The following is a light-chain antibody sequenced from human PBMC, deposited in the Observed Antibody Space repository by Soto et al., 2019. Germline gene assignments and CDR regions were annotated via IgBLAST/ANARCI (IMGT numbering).Light chain of an antibody. Sequence: LTQPAAVYGSPGRSITISCTGTSSDVGNYNLVSWYQQHPGKAPKLMIYEVSKRPSGVSNRFSGSKSGNTASLTISGLQAEDEADYYCCSYAGSSTPLIFGTGTKVTVL. J-gene: IGLJ1*01. CDR2: EVS. CDR1: SSDVGNYNL. V-gene: IGLV2-23*02. CDR3: CSYAGSSTPLI.